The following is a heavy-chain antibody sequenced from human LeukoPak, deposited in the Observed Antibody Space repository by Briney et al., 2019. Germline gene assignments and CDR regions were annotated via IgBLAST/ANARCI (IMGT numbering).Heavy chain of an antibody. CDR1: GFTFSSYA. CDR3: AKNSLTTTVTTSDH. D-gene: IGHD4-11*01. Sequence: SGGSLRLSCAASGFTFSSYAMSWVRQAPGKGLEWVSGISGSGGSTYYADSVKGRFTISRDNSKNTLYLQMNSLRAEDTAVYYCAKNSLTTTVTTSDHWGQGTLVTVSS. V-gene: IGHV3-23*01. CDR2: ISGSGGST. J-gene: IGHJ4*02.